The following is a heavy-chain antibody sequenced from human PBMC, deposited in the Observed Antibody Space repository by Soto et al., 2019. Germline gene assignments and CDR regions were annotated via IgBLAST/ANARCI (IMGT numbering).Heavy chain of an antibody. V-gene: IGHV5-10-1*01. D-gene: IGHD3-22*01. CDR2: IHPSDSHT. Sequence: RKISCKGSGYSFPNYWISWVRQVPGKGLEWVGRIHPSDSHTNYSPSFQGHVIISADKSISTAYLQWNSLKAPDTAIYYCARHFYDARDYRGEDYWGQGTLVTVSS. CDR1: GYSFPNYW. CDR3: ARHFYDARDYRGEDY. J-gene: IGHJ4*02.